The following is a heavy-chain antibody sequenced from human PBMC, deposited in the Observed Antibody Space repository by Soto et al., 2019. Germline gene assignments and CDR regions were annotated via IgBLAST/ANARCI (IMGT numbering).Heavy chain of an antibody. J-gene: IGHJ4*02. CDR1: GFPFSSYV. CDR2: ISGGGSNT. D-gene: IGHD4-4*01. V-gene: IGHV3-23*01. Sequence: GGSLRLSCAASGFPFSSYVMSWVRQAPGKGLEWVSGISGGGSNTFYADSVKGRFTTSRDNSKNTLLLQMNSLGAEDTAVYYCARDSNKYSSSLRGRYFDYWGQGIGVTVSS. CDR3: ARDSNKYSSSLRGRYFDY.